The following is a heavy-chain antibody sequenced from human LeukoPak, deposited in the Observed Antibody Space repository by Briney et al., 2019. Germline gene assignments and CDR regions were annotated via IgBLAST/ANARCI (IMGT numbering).Heavy chain of an antibody. CDR2: INWNGGHT. CDR1: GFTFDDYG. J-gene: IGHJ3*02. Sequence: GGSLRLSCAASGFTFDDYGMSWVRQAPGKGLEWVSCINWNGGHTGYADSVKGRFTISRDNAKNSLYLQMNSLRAEDTAFYYCARGVVRAARGAFDIWGQGTMVTVSS. D-gene: IGHD2-2*01. CDR3: ARGVVRAARGAFDI. V-gene: IGHV3-20*04.